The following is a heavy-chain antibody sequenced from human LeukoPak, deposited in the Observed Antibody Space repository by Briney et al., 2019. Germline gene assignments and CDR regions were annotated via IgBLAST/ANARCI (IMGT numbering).Heavy chain of an antibody. CDR2: ISAYNGNT. Sequence: ASVTVSCKASGYTFTSYGISWVRQAPGQGREWMGWISAYNGNTNYAQKLQGRVTMTTDTSTSTAYMELRSLRSDDTAVYYCARGRIFGVALDWFDPWGQGTLVTVSS. J-gene: IGHJ5*02. V-gene: IGHV1-18*01. CDR3: ARGRIFGVALDWFDP. D-gene: IGHD3-3*01. CDR1: GYTFTSYG.